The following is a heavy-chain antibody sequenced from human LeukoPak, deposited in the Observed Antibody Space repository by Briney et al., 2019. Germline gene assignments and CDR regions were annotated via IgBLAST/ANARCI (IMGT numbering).Heavy chain of an antibody. CDR2: ISGSGGST. CDR3: AKGPAYYYDSLYYFDY. D-gene: IGHD3-22*01. J-gene: IGHJ4*02. V-gene: IGHV3-23*01. Sequence: GGSLRLSCAASGFTFSSYAMSWVRQAPGKGLEWVSAISGSGGSTYYADSVKGRFTISRDNSKNTLYLQMNSLRAEDTAVYYCAKGPAYYYDSLYYFDYWGRGTLVTVSS. CDR1: GFTFSSYA.